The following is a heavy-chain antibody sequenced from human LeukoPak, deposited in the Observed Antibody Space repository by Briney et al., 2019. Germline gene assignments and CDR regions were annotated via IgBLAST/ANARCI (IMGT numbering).Heavy chain of an antibody. V-gene: IGHV4-4*02. CDR3: AREGGPYRPLDY. J-gene: IGHJ4*02. CDR1: GGCISNTNW. Sequence: SGSLFLTCGVSGGCISNTNWWTCFCQPPGKGLKWIGEVNPRGSTNYNPSLKSRVAISVDKSENHISLKLTSVTAADTAVYYCAREGGPYRPLDYSGQGTLVTVAS. CDR2: VNPRGST.